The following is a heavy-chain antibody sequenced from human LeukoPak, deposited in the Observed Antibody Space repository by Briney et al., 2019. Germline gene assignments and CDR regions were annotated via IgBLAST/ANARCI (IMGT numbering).Heavy chain of an antibody. J-gene: IGHJ4*02. CDR2: INPNSGGT. V-gene: IGHV1-2*06. CDR1: GYTFTGYY. D-gene: IGHD6-13*01. CDR3: ARETIAAAGIDY. Sequence: ASVKVCCKASGYTFTGYYMHWVRQAPGQGLEWMGRINPNSGGTNYAQKFQGRVTMTRDTSISTAYMELSRLRSDDTAVYYCARETIAAAGIDYWGQGTLVTVSS.